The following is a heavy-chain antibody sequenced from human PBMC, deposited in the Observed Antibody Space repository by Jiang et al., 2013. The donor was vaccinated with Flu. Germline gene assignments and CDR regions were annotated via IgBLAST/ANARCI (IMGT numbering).Heavy chain of an antibody. CDR2: IDWDDDK. V-gene: IGHV2-70*11. D-gene: IGHD4-17*01. CDR1: GFSLSTSGMC. CDR3: ARTSTVTTWRPQYYFDY. J-gene: IGHJ4*02. Sequence: KPTQTLTLTCTFSGFSLSTSGMCVSWIRQPPGKALEWLARIDWDDDKYYSTSLKTRLTISKDTSKNQVVLTMTNMDPVDTATYYCARTSTVTTWRPQYYFDYWGQGTLVTVSS.